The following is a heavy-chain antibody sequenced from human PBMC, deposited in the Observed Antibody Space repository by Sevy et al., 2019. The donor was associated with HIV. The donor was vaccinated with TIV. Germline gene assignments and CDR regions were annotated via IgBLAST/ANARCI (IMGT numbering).Heavy chain of an antibody. CDR2: ISTYNTVR. CDR3: ARSTQVAGRSNWFDP. D-gene: IGHD6-19*01. Sequence: ASVKVSCKASGYTFTTYGISCVRQAPGQGLEWMGWISTYNTVRNSAQKFHDRVTMTIDTSTSTAYMELRSLRSDDTAVYYCARSTQVAGRSNWFDPWGQGTLVTVSS. CDR1: GYTFTTYG. J-gene: IGHJ5*02. V-gene: IGHV1-18*01.